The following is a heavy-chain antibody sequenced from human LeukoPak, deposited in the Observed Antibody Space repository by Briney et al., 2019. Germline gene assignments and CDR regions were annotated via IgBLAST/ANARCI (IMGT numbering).Heavy chain of an antibody. V-gene: IGHV1-2*06. CDR2: INPSSGGT. D-gene: IGHD2-2*02. CDR3: ARAEDIVVVPAAILYYYYMDV. Sequence: GASVKVSCKASGYTFTDYYMHWVRQAPGQGLQWMGRINPSSGGTNYAQKFQGRVTMTRDKSINTAYMELGRLRSDDTAVYYCARAEDIVVVPAAILYYYYMDVWGKGTTVTVSS. J-gene: IGHJ6*03. CDR1: GYTFTDYY.